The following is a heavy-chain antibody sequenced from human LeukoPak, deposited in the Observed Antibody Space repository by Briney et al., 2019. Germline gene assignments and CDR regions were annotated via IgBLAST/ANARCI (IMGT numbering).Heavy chain of an antibody. V-gene: IGHV4-39*01. CDR2: IYYSGST. J-gene: IGHJ6*03. Sequence: PSETLSLTCTVSGGSISSSSYYWGWIRQPPGKGLEWIGSIYYSGSTYYNPSLKSRVTISVDTSKNQFSLKLSSVTAADTAVYYCARQEGHRYYYYYMDVWGKGTTVTISS. CDR3: ARQEGHRYYYYYMDV. CDR1: GGSISSSSYY.